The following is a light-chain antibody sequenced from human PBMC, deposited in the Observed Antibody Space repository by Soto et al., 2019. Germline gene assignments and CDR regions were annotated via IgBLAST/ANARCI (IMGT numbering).Light chain of an antibody. CDR1: QGISNF. Sequence: DIQMTQSPSSLSAPVGDRVTITCPASQGISNFLAWYQQKPGKVPKLLIYAASTLQSGVSSRFSGGGSGTDFTLTISSLQPEDVATYYWQKYNSAPRAFGQGTKVEIK. CDR3: QKYNSAPRA. CDR2: AAS. J-gene: IGKJ1*01. V-gene: IGKV1-27*01.